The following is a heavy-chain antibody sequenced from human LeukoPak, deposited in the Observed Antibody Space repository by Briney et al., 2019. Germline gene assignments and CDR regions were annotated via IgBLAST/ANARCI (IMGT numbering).Heavy chain of an antibody. CDR2: IYPGDSDT. D-gene: IGHD6-19*01. J-gene: IGHJ4*02. CDR3: ARQGIAVAPPDY. CDR1: GYNFANDW. V-gene: IGHV5-51*01. Sequence: GESLKISCKGSGYNFANDWIGWVRQMPGKGLEWMGIIYPGDSDTRYSPSFQGQVTISADKSISTAHLQWSSLKASDTAMYYCARQGIAVAPPDYWGQGTLVTASS.